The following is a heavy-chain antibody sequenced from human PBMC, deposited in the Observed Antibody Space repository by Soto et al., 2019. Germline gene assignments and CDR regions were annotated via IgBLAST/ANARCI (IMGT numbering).Heavy chain of an antibody. J-gene: IGHJ6*03. CDR2: IRSRGNNYAT. V-gene: IGHV3-73*01. D-gene: IGHD3-3*01. CDR3: STQAGDFWWGYPQYYMDV. CDR1: GFTFSVSA. Sequence: EVQLVESGGGLVQPGGSLTLSCAASGFTFSVSALHWVRHPSGRGLEWVGRIRSRGNNYATAYAASMDGRFTISRDDSKNTAYLQLNSLTTEDTAVYYCSTQAGDFWWGYPQYYMDVWGKGTTVTVS.